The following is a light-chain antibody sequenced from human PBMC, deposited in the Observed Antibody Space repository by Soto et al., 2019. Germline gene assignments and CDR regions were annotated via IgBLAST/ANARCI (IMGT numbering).Light chain of an antibody. CDR2: GSS. CDR1: QSVSSSY. CDR3: QQYGSSPPYT. Sequence: EIVLTQSPGTLSLSPGERATLSCRASQSVSSSYLAWYQQKPGQAPMLLIYGSSSRANGIPDRFSGSGSGTDFTLTISRLEPEYFAVYYFQQYGSSPPYTFGQGTKLEIK. J-gene: IGKJ2*01. V-gene: IGKV3-20*01.